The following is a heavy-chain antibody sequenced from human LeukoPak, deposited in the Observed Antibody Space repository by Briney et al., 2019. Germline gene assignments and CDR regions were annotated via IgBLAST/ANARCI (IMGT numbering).Heavy chain of an antibody. J-gene: IGHJ4*02. CDR3: AKCGGRGIYYDSSGGRFDY. CDR1: GFTFSSYG. CDR2: IRYDGSNK. V-gene: IGHV3-30*02. Sequence: GGSLRLSCAASGFTFSSYGMHWVRQAPGKGLEWVAFIRYDGSNKYYADSVKGRFTISRDNSKNTLYLQMNSLRAEDTAVYYCAKCGGRGIYYDSSGGRFDYWGQGTLVTVSS. D-gene: IGHD3-22*01.